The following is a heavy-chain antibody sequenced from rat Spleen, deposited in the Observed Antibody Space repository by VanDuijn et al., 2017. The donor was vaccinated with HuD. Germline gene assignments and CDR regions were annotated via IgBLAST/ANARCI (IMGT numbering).Heavy chain of an antibody. CDR3: ARSDGVHYYLPFAD. V-gene: IGHV3-3*01. CDR2: INSAGTT. Sequence: EVQLQESGPGLVKPSQSLSLTCSVTNYSITSNYWGWIRKFPGNKLEWMGYINSAGTTNYNPSLKSRISITRDTSKNQFFLQVNSVSSEDTATYYCARSDGVHYYLPFADWGQGVMVTVSS. D-gene: IGHD1-1*01. CDR1: NYSITSNY. J-gene: IGHJ2*01.